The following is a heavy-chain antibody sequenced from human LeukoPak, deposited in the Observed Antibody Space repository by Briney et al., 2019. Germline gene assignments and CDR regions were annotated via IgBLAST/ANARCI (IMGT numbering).Heavy chain of an antibody. V-gene: IGHV4-34*01. CDR2: INHSGST. J-gene: IGHJ3*02. Sequence: PSETLSLTCAVYGGSFSGYYWSWIRQPPGKGLEWLGEINHSGSTNYNPSLKSRVTITVDTSKNQFSLKLSSVTAADTAVYYCARGLRQWLGNDAFDIWGQGTMVTVSS. D-gene: IGHD6-19*01. CDR3: ARGLRQWLGNDAFDI. CDR1: GGSFSGYY.